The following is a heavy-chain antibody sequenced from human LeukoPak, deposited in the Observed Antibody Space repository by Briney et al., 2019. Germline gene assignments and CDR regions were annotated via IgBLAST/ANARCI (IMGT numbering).Heavy chain of an antibody. Sequence: GRSLRLSCAAPGLTFSRYTMTWVRQAPGKGLEWVSSISSSSSYIYYAHSVKGRFTISRDNAKNSLFLEMNSLRTEDTAMYYCARDASSSAFDHWGQGTLVTVSS. J-gene: IGHJ4*02. CDR1: GLTFSRYT. V-gene: IGHV3-21*01. D-gene: IGHD6-6*01. CDR2: ISSSSSYI. CDR3: ARDASSSAFDH.